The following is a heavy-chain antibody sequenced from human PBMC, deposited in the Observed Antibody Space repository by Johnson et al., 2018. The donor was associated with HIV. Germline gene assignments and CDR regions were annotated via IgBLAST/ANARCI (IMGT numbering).Heavy chain of an antibody. CDR2: IYSAGTT. CDR3: ARDGETGKDAFDI. J-gene: IGHJ3*02. Sequence: VQLVESGGGLVKPGGSLRLSCAASGFTFDDYGMTWVRQVPGKGLEWLALIYSAGTTYYADSVKDRFTISRDNSKNTVFLQMNWLRVDDTAVYYCARDGETGKDAFDIWGQGTMVIVSS. V-gene: IGHV3-66*01. CDR1: GFTFDDYG. D-gene: IGHD7-27*01.